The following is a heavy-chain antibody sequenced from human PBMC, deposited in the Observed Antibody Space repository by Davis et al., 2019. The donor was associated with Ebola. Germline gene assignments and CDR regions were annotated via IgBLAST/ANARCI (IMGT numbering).Heavy chain of an antibody. V-gene: IGHV2-26*01. J-gene: IGHJ3*02. CDR3: ARQSSSSWYTAFDI. Sequence: SGPTLVKPTETLTLTCTVSGFSLSSSKMGVTWIRQPPGKALEWLAQISPNDDTSFSPSLKSRLTLSKDTSKSQVVLTMTNMDPVDTATYYCARQSSSSWYTAFDIWGQGTMVTVSS. CDR1: GFSLSSSKMG. CDR2: ISPNDDT. D-gene: IGHD6-13*01.